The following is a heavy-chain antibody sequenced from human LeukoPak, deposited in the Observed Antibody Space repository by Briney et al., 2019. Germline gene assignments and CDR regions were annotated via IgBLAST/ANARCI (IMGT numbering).Heavy chain of an antibody. D-gene: IGHD3-22*01. V-gene: IGHV1-18*01. CDR3: ARDMRHFRNYDSSGYYYNFRY. CDR2: ISVHNGYT. J-gene: IGHJ4*02. CDR1: GYIFTSYG. Sequence: ASVKVSCKTSGYIFTSYGISWVRQAPGQGLEWMGWISVHNGYTRYAQKFQGRVTMTTDTSTSTAYMDLRSLRSDDTAVYYCARDMRHFRNYDSSGYYYNFRYWGQGTLVTVSS.